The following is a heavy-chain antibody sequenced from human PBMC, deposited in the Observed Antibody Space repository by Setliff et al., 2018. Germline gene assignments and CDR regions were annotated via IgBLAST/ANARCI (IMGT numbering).Heavy chain of an antibody. D-gene: IGHD1-1*01. CDR3: ARLSQGDGYNYRYYFDY. V-gene: IGHV4-39*01. Sequence: PSETLSLTCTVSGGSISSSSYYWGWIRQPPGKGLEWIGSIYYSGSTYYNPSLKSRVTISVGTSKNQFSLKLSSVTAADTAVYYCARLSQGDGYNYRYYFDYWGQGTLVTVS. J-gene: IGHJ4*02. CDR1: GGSISSSSYY. CDR2: IYYSGST.